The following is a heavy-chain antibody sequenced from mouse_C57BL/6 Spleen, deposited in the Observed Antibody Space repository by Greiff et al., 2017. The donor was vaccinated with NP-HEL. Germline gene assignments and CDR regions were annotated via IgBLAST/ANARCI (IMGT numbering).Heavy chain of an antibody. J-gene: IGHJ1*03. CDR2: IHPNSGST. D-gene: IGHD2-4*01. V-gene: IGHV1-64*01. CDR3: ARSRYYDYGRGWYFDV. CDR1: GYTFTSYW. Sequence: VQLQQPGAELVKPGASVKLSCKASGYTFTSYWMHWVKQRPGQGLEWIGMIHPNSGSTNYNEKFKSKATLTVDKSSSTAYMQLSSLTSEDSAVYYCARSRYYDYGRGWYFDVWGTGTTVTVSS.